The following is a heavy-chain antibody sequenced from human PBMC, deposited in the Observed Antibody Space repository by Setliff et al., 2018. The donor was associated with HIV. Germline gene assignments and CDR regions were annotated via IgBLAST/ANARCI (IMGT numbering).Heavy chain of an antibody. V-gene: IGHV4-34*01. Sequence: SETLSLTCAVNGESLSGYSWTWIRQPPGKGLEWIGEVNHRGTTSHNPSLKSRVTASVDTSRNQFSLKLSSVTAADTAVYYCARRVYDFWSSLVGYYKYMDVWGKGTTVTVSS. J-gene: IGHJ6*03. CDR1: GESLSGYS. CDR3: ARRVYDFWSSLVGYYKYMDV. CDR2: VNHRGTT. D-gene: IGHD3-3*01.